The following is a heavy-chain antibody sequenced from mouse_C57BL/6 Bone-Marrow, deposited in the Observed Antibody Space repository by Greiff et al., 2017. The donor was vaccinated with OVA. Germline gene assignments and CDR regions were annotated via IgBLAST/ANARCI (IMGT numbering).Heavy chain of an antibody. J-gene: IGHJ1*03. V-gene: IGHV14-1*01. D-gene: IGHD1-1*01. Sequence: QVVESGAELVRPGASVKLSCTASGFNIKDYYMHWVKQRPEQGLEWIGRIDPEDGDTEYAPKFQGKATMTADTSSNTAYLQLSSLTSEDTAVYYCTPITTVVAKLYWYFDVWGTGTTVTVSS. CDR2: IDPEDGDT. CDR1: GFNIKDYY. CDR3: TPITTVVAKLYWYFDV.